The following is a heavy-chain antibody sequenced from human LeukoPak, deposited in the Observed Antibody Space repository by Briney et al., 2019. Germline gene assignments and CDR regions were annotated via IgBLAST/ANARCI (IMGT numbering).Heavy chain of an antibody. CDR1: GGTFSSYA. J-gene: IGHJ4*02. CDR3: ARTPGSSYDFWSGPPRGYFDY. V-gene: IGHV1-69*05. D-gene: IGHD3-3*01. CDR2: IIPIFGTA. Sequence: SAKVSCTASGGTFSSYAISWVRQAPGQGLEWMGGIIPIFGTANYAQKFQGRVTITTDESTSTAYMELSSLRSEDTAVYYCARTPGSSYDFWSGPPRGYFDYWGQGTLVTVSS.